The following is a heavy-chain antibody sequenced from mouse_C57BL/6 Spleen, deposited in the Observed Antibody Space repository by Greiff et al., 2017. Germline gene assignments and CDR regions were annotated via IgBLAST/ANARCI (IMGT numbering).Heavy chain of an antibody. D-gene: IGHD1-1*01. J-gene: IGHJ2*01. V-gene: IGHV5-6*01. Sequence: EVKLVESGGDLVKPGGSLKLSCAASGFTFSSYGMSWVRQTPDKRLEWVATISSGGSYTYYPDSVKGRFTISRDNAKNTLYLQMSSLKSEDTAMYCCARHGSSYYFGGWGKGTTLTVSS. CDR3: ARHGSSYYFGG. CDR1: GFTFSSYG. CDR2: ISSGGSYT.